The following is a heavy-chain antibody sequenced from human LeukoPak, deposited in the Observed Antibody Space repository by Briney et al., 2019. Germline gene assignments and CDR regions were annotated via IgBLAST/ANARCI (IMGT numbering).Heavy chain of an antibody. CDR1: GFTFINHW. CDR2: IKNDGSST. D-gene: IGHD5-12*01. CDR3: ARVTSGGYAGHYFYYMDV. J-gene: IGHJ6*03. V-gene: IGHV3-74*01. Sequence: GGSLRLSCAAAGFTFINHWMQWVRQTPGKGLVWVSRIKNDGSSTGYADSVKGRFTISRDDAKNTLYLQMNSLRVEDTAIYYCARVTSGGYAGHYFYYMDVWGKGTTVAVSS.